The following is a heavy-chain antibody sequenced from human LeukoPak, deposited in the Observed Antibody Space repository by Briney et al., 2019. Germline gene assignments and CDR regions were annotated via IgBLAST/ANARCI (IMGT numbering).Heavy chain of an antibody. D-gene: IGHD3-22*01. CDR3: AREDYYDSGSSDY. V-gene: IGHV1-2*02. CDR1: GYTFTGYY. J-gene: IGHJ4*02. CDR2: INPNSGGT. Sequence: ASVKVSCKASGYTFTGYYMHWVRQAPGQGLEWMGWINPNSGGTNYAQEFQGRVTMTRDTSISTAYMELSRLRSEDTAIYYCAREDYYDSGSSDYWGQGTLVTVSS.